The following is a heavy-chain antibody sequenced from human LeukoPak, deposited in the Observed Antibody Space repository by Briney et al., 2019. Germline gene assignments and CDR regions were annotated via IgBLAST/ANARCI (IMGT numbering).Heavy chain of an antibody. D-gene: IGHD3-16*02. CDR2: IILIFGTA. J-gene: IGHJ5*02. V-gene: IGHV1-69*01. CDR1: GGTFSSYA. CDR3: ASGTGSYRRNWFDP. Sequence: GSSVKVSCEASGGTFSSYAISWVRRAPGQGLEWMGGIILIFGTANYAQKFQGRVTITADESTSAAYMELSSLRSEDTAVYYCASGTGSYRRNWFDPWGQGTLVTVSS.